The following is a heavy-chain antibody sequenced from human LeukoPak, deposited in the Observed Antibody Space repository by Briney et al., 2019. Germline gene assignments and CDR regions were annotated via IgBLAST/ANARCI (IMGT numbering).Heavy chain of an antibody. CDR3: ARTSPLAATGARRAFDI. J-gene: IGHJ3*02. Sequence: GGSLRLSCAGSGFTFRSYAMSWVRQAPGKGLEWVSTITDSGDSSYYADSVKGRFTVSRDNSKNTLYLQMNSLRAEDTAVYYCARTSPLAATGARRAFDIWGRGTMVTVSS. D-gene: IGHD6-13*01. V-gene: IGHV3-23*01. CDR1: GFTFRSYA. CDR2: ITDSGDSS.